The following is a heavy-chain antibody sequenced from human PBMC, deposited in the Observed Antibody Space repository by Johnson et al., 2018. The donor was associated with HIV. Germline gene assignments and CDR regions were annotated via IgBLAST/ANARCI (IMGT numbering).Heavy chain of an antibody. CDR2: ISWNSGSI. D-gene: IGHD3-22*01. CDR3: ARAGHDYYYDSLDAFDI. Sequence: VLLVESGGGLVQPGRSLRLSCAASGFTFDDYAMHWVRQAPGKGLEWVSGISWNSGSIGYADSVKGRFTISRDNAKNSLYLQMNSLRAEGTAGYYCARAGHDYYYDSLDAFDIWGQGTMVTVSS. CDR1: GFTFDDYA. V-gene: IGHV3-9*01. J-gene: IGHJ3*02.